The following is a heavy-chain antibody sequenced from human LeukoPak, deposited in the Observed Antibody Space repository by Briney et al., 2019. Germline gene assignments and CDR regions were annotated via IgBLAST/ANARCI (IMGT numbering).Heavy chain of an antibody. V-gene: IGHV4-61*02. CDR1: GGSISSGSYY. D-gene: IGHD4-17*01. CDR3: ARDQLSNGDYGWFDY. CDR2: IYTSGST. Sequence: SQTLSLTCTVSGGSISSGSYYWSWIRQPAGKGLEWIVRIYTSGSTNYNPSLKSRVTISVDTSKNQFSLKLSSVTAADTAVYYCARDQLSNGDYGWFDYWGQGTLVTVSS. J-gene: IGHJ4*02.